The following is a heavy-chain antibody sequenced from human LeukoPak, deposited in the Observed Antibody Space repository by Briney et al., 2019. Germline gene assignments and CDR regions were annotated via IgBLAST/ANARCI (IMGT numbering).Heavy chain of an antibody. CDR2: IYPGDSDT. V-gene: IGHV5-51*01. CDR1: GYSFDKYW. D-gene: IGHD3-10*01. J-gene: IGHJ4*02. Sequence: GESLKISCKASGYSFDKYWIGWVRQKPGKGLESMGIIYPGDSDTRYRPSFEGQITISADKSINTAYLQWRSLKASDTAMYYCARLHGLGSFFAFWGQGTLVTVFS. CDR3: ARLHGLGSFFAF.